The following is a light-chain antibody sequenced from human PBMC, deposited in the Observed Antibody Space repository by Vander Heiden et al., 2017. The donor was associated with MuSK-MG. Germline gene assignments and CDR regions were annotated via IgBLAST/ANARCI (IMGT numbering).Light chain of an antibody. Sequence: EIVMTQSPANLSVSPGERATLYCRASQSVGSNLAWYHQKPGHAPSLLISGASTTATGIPAMFSGSVSGTEFTLTISSLQSEDFAVYYCQQDNNLPLTFGQGTKVEIK. J-gene: IGKJ1*01. CDR2: GAS. CDR1: QSVGSN. V-gene: IGKV3-15*01. CDR3: QQDNNLPLT.